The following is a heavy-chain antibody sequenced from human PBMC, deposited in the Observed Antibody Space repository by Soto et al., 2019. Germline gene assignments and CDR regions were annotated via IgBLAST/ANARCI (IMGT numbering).Heavy chain of an antibody. D-gene: IGHD6-19*01. J-gene: IGHJ5*02. Sequence: QVQLVQSGAEVKKPGASVKVSCKASGYTFTSYGISWVRQAPGQGLEWMGWISAYNGNTNYAQKLQGRVTMTTDTSRSTAYMELRSVGADGTAVYYCGGLVRGYSSGRGGDAPWGQGTLVTVSS. V-gene: IGHV1-18*01. CDR3: GGLVRGYSSGRGGDAP. CDR2: ISAYNGNT. CDR1: GYTFTSYG.